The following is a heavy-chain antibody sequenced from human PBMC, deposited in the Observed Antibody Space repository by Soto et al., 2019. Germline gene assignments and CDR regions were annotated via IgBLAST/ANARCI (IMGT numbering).Heavy chain of an antibody. CDR2: IWYDGSNK. D-gene: IGHD6-13*01. V-gene: IGHV3-33*01. CDR3: ARFQARPIAAALFYFDY. J-gene: IGHJ4*02. Sequence: GGSLRLSCAASGFTFSSYGMHWVRQAPGKGLEWVAVIWYDGSNKYYADSVKGRLPISRDNSKNTLYLQMNSLRAEDTAVYYCARFQARPIAAALFYFDYWGQGTLVTVSS. CDR1: GFTFSSYG.